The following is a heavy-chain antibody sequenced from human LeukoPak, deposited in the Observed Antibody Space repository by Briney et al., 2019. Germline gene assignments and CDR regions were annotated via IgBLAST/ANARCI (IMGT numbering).Heavy chain of an antibody. V-gene: IGHV3-30-3*01. CDR2: ISYDGSNK. CDR3: ARARYNSGWLDY. Sequence: PGRSLRLSCAASGFTFSSYAMHWVRQAPGKGLEWVAVISYDGSNKYYADSVKGRFTISRDNSKNTLYLQMNSLRAEDTAVYYCARARYNSGWLDYWGQGTLVTVSS. J-gene: IGHJ4*02. CDR1: GFTFSSYA. D-gene: IGHD6-19*01.